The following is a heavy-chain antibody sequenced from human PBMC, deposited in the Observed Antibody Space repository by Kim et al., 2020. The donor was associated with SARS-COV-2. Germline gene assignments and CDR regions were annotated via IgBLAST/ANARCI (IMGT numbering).Heavy chain of an antibody. D-gene: IGHD6-6*01. V-gene: IGHV1-69*01. J-gene: IGHJ4*02. Sequence: GTANYAQKFQGRVRITADESTSTAYMELSSLRSEDTAVYYCARGAGYSSLGFDYWGQGTLVTVSS. CDR3: ARGAGYSSLGFDY. CDR2: GTA.